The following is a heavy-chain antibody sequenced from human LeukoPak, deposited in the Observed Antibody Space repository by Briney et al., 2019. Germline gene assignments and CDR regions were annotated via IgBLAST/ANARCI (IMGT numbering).Heavy chain of an antibody. D-gene: IGHD6-13*01. J-gene: IGHJ4*02. CDR1: GYTLTSYD. CDR3: ARGARFSSSWYRLFDY. V-gene: IGHV1-8*01. Sequence: ASVKVSCKASGYTLTSYDINWVRQATGQGLEWMGWMNPNSGNTGYAQKFQGRVTMTRNTSISTAYMELSSLRSEDTAVYYCARGARFSSSWYRLFDYWGQGTLVTVSS. CDR2: MNPNSGNT.